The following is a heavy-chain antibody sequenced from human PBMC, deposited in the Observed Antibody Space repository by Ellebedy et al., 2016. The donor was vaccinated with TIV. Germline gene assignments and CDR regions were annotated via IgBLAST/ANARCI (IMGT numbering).Heavy chain of an antibody. CDR2: IKSNSGDT. J-gene: IGHJ4*02. V-gene: IGHV1-2*02. CDR3: ARGDWATFDY. D-gene: IGHD3/OR15-3a*01. CDR1: GYTFSDYY. Sequence: AASVKVSCKTSGYTFSDYYLHWARQAPGQGLEWMGWIKSNSGDTNYAPKFQGRVTMTRDYMELSRLRSDDTAMYYCARGDWATFDYWGQGTLVAVSS.